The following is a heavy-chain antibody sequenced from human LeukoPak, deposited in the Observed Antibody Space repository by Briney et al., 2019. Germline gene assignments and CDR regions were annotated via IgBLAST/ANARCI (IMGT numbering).Heavy chain of an antibody. D-gene: IGHD3-10*01. CDR2: IYYSGST. CDR1: GGSISSYY. Sequence: PSETLSLTCTVSGGSISSYYWSWIRQPPGKGLEWIGYIYYSGSTYYNPSLKSRVTISVDTSKNQFSLKLSSVTAADTAVYYCARDRITYDAFDIWGQGTMVTVSS. V-gene: IGHV4-59*12. CDR3: ARDRITYDAFDI. J-gene: IGHJ3*02.